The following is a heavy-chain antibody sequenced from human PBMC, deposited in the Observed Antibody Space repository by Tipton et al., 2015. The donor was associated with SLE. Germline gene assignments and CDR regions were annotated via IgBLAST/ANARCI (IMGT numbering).Heavy chain of an antibody. D-gene: IGHD6-19*01. J-gene: IGHJ4*02. CDR1: GGSISSSSYY. Sequence: TLSLTCTVSGGSISSSSYYWGWIRQPPGKGLEWIGSIYYSGSTNYNPSLKSRVTISVDTSKNQFSLKLSSVTAADTAVYYCARGEAGDYWGQGTLVTVSS. V-gene: IGHV4-39*07. CDR2: IYYSGST. CDR3: ARGEAGDY.